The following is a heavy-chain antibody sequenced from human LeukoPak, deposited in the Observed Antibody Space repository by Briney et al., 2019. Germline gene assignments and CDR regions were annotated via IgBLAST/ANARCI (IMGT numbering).Heavy chain of an antibody. Sequence: SETLSLTCTVSGGSISSGSYYWSWIRQPAGKGLEWIGRIYNSGSTNYNPSLKSRVTISVDTSKNQFSLKLSSVTAADTAVYYCARMLYDYVWGSYRPGYYCDYWGQGTLVTVSS. CDR2: IYNSGST. J-gene: IGHJ4*02. V-gene: IGHV4-61*10. D-gene: IGHD3-16*02. CDR3: ARMLYDYVWGSYRPGYYCDY. CDR1: GGSISSGSYY.